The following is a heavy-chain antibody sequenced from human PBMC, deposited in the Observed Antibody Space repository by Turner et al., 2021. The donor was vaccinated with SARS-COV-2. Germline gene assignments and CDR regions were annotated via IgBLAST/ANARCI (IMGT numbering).Heavy chain of an antibody. Sequence: QVQLVESGGGVVQPGRSLRLSCAASGFTFSNYAMHWVRQAPGKGLEWVAVISYDGSNKYYAGSVKGRFTISRDNSKNTLYLQMNSLRAEDTAVYYCARDRIIWDRGVYYYYGMDVWGQGTTVTVSS. CDR2: ISYDGSNK. CDR3: ARDRIIWDRGVYYYYGMDV. J-gene: IGHJ6*02. CDR1: GFTFSNYA. D-gene: IGHD1-26*01. V-gene: IGHV3-30-3*01.